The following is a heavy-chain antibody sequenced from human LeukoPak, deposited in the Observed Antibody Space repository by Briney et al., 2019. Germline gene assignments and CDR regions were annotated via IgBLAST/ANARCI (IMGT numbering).Heavy chain of an antibody. CDR3: AELGITMIGGV. D-gene: IGHD3-10*02. CDR2: ISSSSSYI. V-gene: IGHV3-21*01. J-gene: IGHJ6*04. Sequence: GGSLRLSCAGSGFTFSSYSMNWVRQAPGKGLEWVSCISSSSSYIYYADSVKGRFTISRDNAKNSLYLQMNSLRAEDTAVYYCAELGITMIGGVWGKGTTVTISS. CDR1: GFTFSSYS.